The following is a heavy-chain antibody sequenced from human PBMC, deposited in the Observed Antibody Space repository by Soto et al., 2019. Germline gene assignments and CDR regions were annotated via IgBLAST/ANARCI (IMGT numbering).Heavy chain of an antibody. CDR1: GGSISSYC. V-gene: IGHV4-59*08. Sequence: SETLPHTWTVAGGSISSYCCRCIRQPQGKGLEWIGYIYYSGSTNYNPSLNSRVTILVDTSTTQFSLKLSSVTAADTAVYYCARRLDGDYPYYYYFLEVWGKGTTVTVSS. CDR2: IYYSGST. J-gene: IGHJ6*03. D-gene: IGHD4-17*01. CDR3: ARRLDGDYPYYYYFLEV.